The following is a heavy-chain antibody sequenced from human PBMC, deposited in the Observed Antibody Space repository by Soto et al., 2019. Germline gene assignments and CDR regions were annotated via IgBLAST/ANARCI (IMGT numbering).Heavy chain of an antibody. CDR1: GFTFSNYW. CDR3: ASVAI. V-gene: IGHV3-7*01. J-gene: IGHJ4*02. Sequence: EVQLVESGGGLVQPGGSLSLSCAASGFTFSNYWMSWVRQAPGKGLEWVANIKQDGTEKNYVDSVRGRFTSSRDNAKNSLDLQMNSLAAEDTAVYYCASVAIWGQGTLVTVSS. D-gene: IGHD5-12*01. CDR2: IKQDGTEK.